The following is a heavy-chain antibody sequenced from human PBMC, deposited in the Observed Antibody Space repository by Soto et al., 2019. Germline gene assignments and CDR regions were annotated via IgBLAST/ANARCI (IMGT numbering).Heavy chain of an antibody. J-gene: IGHJ4*02. CDR2: IYYSGST. CDR3: ARLPTTLEWFFDY. V-gene: IGHV4-31*03. Sequence: SETLSLXCTVSGCSISSGGYYWSWIRQHPGKGLEWIGYIYYSGSTYYNPSLKSRVTISVDTSKNQFSLKLSSVTAADTAVYYCARLPTTLEWFFDYWGQGTLVTVSS. CDR1: GCSISSGGYY. D-gene: IGHD3-3*01.